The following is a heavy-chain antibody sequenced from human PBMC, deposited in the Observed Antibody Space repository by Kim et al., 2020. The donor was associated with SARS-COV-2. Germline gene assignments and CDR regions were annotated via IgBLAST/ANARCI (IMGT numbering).Heavy chain of an antibody. CDR1: GFTFSDHY. Sequence: GGSLRLSCAASGFTFSDHYMDWVRQAPGKGLEWVGRTRNKANSYTTEYAASVKGRFTISRDDSKNSLYLQMNSLKTEDTAVYYCAILYCSGGSCHGCWGQGTLVTVSS. J-gene: IGHJ4*02. CDR2: TRNKANSYTT. D-gene: IGHD2-15*01. CDR3: AILYCSGGSCHGC. V-gene: IGHV3-72*01.